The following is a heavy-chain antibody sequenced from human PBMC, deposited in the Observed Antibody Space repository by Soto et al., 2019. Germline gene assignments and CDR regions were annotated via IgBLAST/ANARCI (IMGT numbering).Heavy chain of an antibody. D-gene: IGHD2-2*01. CDR1: GFTFRSYA. V-gene: IGHV3-30-3*01. CDR3: ARDFGVVVPAAIDYYYYYGMDV. CDR2: ISYDGSNK. Sequence: GGSLRLSCAASGFTFRSYAMHWVRQATGKXLERVAVISYDGSNKYYADSVKGRFTISRDNSKNTLYLQMDSLRAEDTAVYYCARDFGVVVPAAIDYYYYYGMDVWGQGTTVTVSS. J-gene: IGHJ6*02.